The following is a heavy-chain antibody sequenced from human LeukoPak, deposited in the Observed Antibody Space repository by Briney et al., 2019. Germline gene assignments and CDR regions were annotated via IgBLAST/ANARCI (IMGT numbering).Heavy chain of an antibody. CDR1: GGTFSSYA. CDR2: IIPISGTA. CDR3: ARDEIVATNYYYYGMDV. V-gene: IGHV1-69*13. D-gene: IGHD5-12*01. J-gene: IGHJ6*02. Sequence: SVKVSCKASGGTFSSYAISWVRQAPGQGLEWMGGIIPISGTANYAQKFQGRVTITADESTSTAYMELSSLRSEDTAVYYCARDEIVATNYYYYGMDVWGQGTTVTVSS.